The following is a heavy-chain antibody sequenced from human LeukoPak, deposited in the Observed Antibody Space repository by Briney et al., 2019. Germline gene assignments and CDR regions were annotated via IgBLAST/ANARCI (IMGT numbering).Heavy chain of an antibody. CDR1: GFTFSSYG. J-gene: IGHJ4*02. CDR2: ISYDGSNK. D-gene: IGHD6-13*01. CDR3: AKDFFRDSSSWYVDY. Sequence: GRSLRLSCAASGFTFSSYGMHWVRQAPGKGLEWVAVISYDGSNKYYADSVKGRFTISRDNSKNTLYLQMNSLRAEDPAVYYCAKDFFRDSSSWYVDYWGQGTLVTVSS. V-gene: IGHV3-30*18.